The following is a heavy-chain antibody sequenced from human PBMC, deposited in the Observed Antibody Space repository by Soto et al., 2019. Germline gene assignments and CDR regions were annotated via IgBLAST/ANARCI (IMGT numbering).Heavy chain of an antibody. V-gene: IGHV4-39*01. CDR2: IYYSGST. Sequence: QLQLQESGPGLVKPSETLSLTCTVSGGSISSSSYYWGWIRQPPGKGLEWIGSIYYSGSTYYNPSLKSRVTISVDTSKNQFSLKLSSVTAADTAVYYCARHEKVFWSGGPDYWGQGTLVTVSS. CDR3: ARHEKVFWSGGPDY. CDR1: GGSISSSSYY. D-gene: IGHD3-3*01. J-gene: IGHJ4*02.